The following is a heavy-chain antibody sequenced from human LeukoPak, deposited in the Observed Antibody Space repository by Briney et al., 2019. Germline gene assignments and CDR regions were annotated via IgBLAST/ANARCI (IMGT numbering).Heavy chain of an antibody. CDR1: GYTFTSYD. CDR2: MNPNSGNT. D-gene: IGHD1-26*01. CDR3: ARERSGRATPDYYYYYMDV. V-gene: IGHV1-8*01. J-gene: IGHJ6*03. Sequence: TSVKVSCKASGYTFTSYDINWVRQATGQGLEWMGWMNPNSGNTGYAQKFQGRVTMTRNTSISTAYMELSSLRSEDTAVYYCARERSGRATPDYYYYYMDVWGKGTTVTISS.